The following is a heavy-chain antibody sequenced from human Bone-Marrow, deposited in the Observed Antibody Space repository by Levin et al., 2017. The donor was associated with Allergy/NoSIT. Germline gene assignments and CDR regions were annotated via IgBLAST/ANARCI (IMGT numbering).Heavy chain of an antibody. Sequence: SETLSLTCAVSGGSISSSNWWSWVRQPPGKGLEWIGEIYHSGSTNYNPSLKSRVTISVDKSKNQFSLKLSSVTAADTAVYYCARGSARPRERAAGYSSGWYTPWGQGTLVTVSS. V-gene: IGHV4-4*02. CDR2: IYHSGST. CDR3: ARGSARPRERAAGYSSGWYTP. D-gene: IGHD6-19*01. CDR1: GGSISSSNW. J-gene: IGHJ5*02.